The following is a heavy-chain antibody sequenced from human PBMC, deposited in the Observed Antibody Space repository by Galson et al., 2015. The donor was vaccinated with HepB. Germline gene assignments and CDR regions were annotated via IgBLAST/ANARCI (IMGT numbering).Heavy chain of an antibody. CDR2: IYPGDSDT. CDR3: ARRSYYYDSSGYYYLHNWFDP. CDR1: GYSFTSYW. V-gene: IGHV5-51*01. Sequence: QSGAEVKKPGESLKISCKGSGYSFTSYWIGWVRQMPGKGLEWMGIIYPGDSDTRYSPSFQGQVTISADKSISTAYLQWSSLKASDTAMYYCARRSYYYDSSGYYYLHNWFDPWGQGTLVTVSS. J-gene: IGHJ5*02. D-gene: IGHD3-22*01.